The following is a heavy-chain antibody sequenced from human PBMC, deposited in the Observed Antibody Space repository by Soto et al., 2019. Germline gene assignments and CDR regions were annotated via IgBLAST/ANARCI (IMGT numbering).Heavy chain of an antibody. J-gene: IGHJ6*03. CDR1: GYTFTGYY. V-gene: IGHV1-2*04. CDR3: ARSWYHYYYYMDV. Sequence: ASVKVSCKASGYTFTGYYMHWVRQAPGQGLEWMGWINPNSGGTNYAQKFQGWVTMTRDTSISTAYMELSSLRSEDTAVYYCARSWYHYYYYMDVWGKGTTVTVSS. CDR2: INPNSGGT.